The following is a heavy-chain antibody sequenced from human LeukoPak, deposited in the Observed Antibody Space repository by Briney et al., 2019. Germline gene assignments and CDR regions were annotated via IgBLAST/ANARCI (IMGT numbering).Heavy chain of an antibody. V-gene: IGHV4-59*01. CDR3: ARDSSGYDSSWYFDL. CDR1: GGSISPYY. J-gene: IGHJ2*01. D-gene: IGHD3-9*01. Sequence: SETLSLTCTVSGGSISPYYWSWIRQPPGKGLEWIGYIHYSGATSYNPSLKSRVTVSVDTSKNQFSLNLNSATAADTAAYYCARDSSGYDSSWYFDLWSRGTLVTVSS. CDR2: IHYSGAT.